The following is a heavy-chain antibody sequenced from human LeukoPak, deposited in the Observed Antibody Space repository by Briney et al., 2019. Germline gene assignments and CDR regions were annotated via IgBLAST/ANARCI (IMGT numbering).Heavy chain of an antibody. Sequence: GGSLRLSCAASGFTFSSYWMNWVRQAPGKGLVWVARIKPDGSSISYADSVKGRFTISRDNAKNTLYLQMNSLRAEDTAVYYCARGRYGDYRNAFDIWAKGQWSPSLQ. V-gene: IGHV3-74*01. J-gene: IGHJ3*02. CDR1: GFTFSSYW. D-gene: IGHD4-17*01. CDR2: IKPDGSSI. CDR3: ARGRYGDYRNAFDI.